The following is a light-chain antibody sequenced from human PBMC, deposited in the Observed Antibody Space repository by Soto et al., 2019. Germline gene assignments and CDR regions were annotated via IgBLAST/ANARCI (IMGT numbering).Light chain of an antibody. J-gene: IGKJ4*01. CDR1: QTVRNNY. CDR3: QQFSSYPLT. CDR2: DAS. Sequence: EFVLTQSPGTLSLSPGERATLSCRASQTVRNNYLAWYQQKPGQATRLLIYDASSRATGIPDRFSGGGSGTDFTLTISGLEPEDFAVYYCQQFSSYPLTFGGGTKVDIK. V-gene: IGKV3-20*01.